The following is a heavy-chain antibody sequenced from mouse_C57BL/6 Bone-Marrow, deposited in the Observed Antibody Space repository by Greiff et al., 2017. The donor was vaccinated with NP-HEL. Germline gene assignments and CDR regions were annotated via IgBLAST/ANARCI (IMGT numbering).Heavy chain of an antibody. V-gene: IGHV1-55*01. J-gene: IGHJ3*01. Sequence: QVQLQQSGAELVKPGASVKMSCKASGYTFTSYWITWVKQRPGQGLEWIGDIYPGSGSTNYNEKFKSKATLTVDTSSSTAYMQLSSLTSEYSAVYYCAREDQRTWFAYWGQGTLVTVSA. CDR1: GYTFTSYW. CDR3: AREDQRTWFAY. CDR2: IYPGSGST.